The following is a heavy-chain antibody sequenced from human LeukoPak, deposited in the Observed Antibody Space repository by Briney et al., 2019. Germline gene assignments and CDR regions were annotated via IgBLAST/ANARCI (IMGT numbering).Heavy chain of an antibody. CDR1: GYTFTSYG. CDR3: ARGDYYDSSGYYPAGYFDY. Sequence: ASVKVSCKASGYTFTSYGISWVRQAPGQGLEWMGWISAYNGKTNYAQKLQGRVTMTTDTSTSTAYMELRSLRSDDTAVYYCARGDYYDSSGYYPAGYFDYWGQGTLVTVSS. J-gene: IGHJ4*02. V-gene: IGHV1-18*01. D-gene: IGHD3-22*01. CDR2: ISAYNGKT.